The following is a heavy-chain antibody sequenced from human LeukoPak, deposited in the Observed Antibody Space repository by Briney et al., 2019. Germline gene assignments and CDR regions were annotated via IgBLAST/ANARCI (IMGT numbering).Heavy chain of an antibody. CDR2: IYHSGST. Sequence: SETLSLIRAVSGGSISSGGYSWSWLRQPPGKGLEWIGYIYHSGSTYYNPSLKSRVTISVDRSKNQFSLKLSSVTAADTAVYYCARAPLRWYYDYWGQGTLVTVSS. CDR3: ARAPLRWYYDY. CDR1: GGSISSGGYS. D-gene: IGHD4-23*01. J-gene: IGHJ4*02. V-gene: IGHV4-30-2*01.